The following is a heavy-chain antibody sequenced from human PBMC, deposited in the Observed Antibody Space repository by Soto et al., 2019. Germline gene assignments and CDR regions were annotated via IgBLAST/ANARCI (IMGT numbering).Heavy chain of an antibody. CDR3: SRFYDSSGYYLDNWFDP. Sequence: SVKVSCKASGGTFSSYAISWVRQAPGQGLEWMGGIIPIFGTANYAQKFQGRVTITADESTSTAYMELSSLRSEDTAVYFCSRFYDSSGYYLDNWFDPWGQGTLVTVSS. CDR2: IIPIFGTA. J-gene: IGHJ5*02. CDR1: GGTFSSYA. V-gene: IGHV1-69*13. D-gene: IGHD3-22*01.